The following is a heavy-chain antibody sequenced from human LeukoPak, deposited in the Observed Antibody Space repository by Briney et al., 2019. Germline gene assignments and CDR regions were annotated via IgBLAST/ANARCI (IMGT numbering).Heavy chain of an antibody. Sequence: PSETLSLTCTVSGVSVSSSNSYWGWIRQPPGKGLEWIGSIYYTGNTYYNASLKSRVTISIDTSNNQISLRLISVTATDTAMYYCARQTGSGLFTLPGGQGTLVTVSS. J-gene: IGHJ4*02. CDR1: GVSVSSSNSY. CDR2: IYYTGNT. D-gene: IGHD3/OR15-3a*01. CDR3: ARQTGSGLFTLP. V-gene: IGHV4-39*01.